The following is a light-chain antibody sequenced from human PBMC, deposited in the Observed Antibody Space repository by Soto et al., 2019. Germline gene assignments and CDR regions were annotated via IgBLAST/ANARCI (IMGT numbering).Light chain of an antibody. Sequence: AIPLTQSPSSLSASVGDRVTITCRASQGISSALAWYQQKQGKPPKLLIYDASSLVDGVPSRFSGSGFGTDFTLTISSLQPEDFATYYCQQFNSFPRTFGPGTTVDV. V-gene: IGKV1-13*02. J-gene: IGKJ3*01. CDR2: DAS. CDR1: QGISSA. CDR3: QQFNSFPRT.